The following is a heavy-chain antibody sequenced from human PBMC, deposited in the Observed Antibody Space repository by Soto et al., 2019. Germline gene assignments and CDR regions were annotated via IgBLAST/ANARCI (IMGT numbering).Heavy chain of an antibody. Sequence: ASVKVSCKASGYTFTTYYIHWVRQAPGQGLEWMGIINPSSGSAGYAQKFQVSVTMTRDTPTNTFYMELSSLRSEDTAVYYCARGNELPYYYFGLDVWGQVTTVTVSS. V-gene: IGHV1-46*03. CDR3: ARGNELPYYYFGLDV. J-gene: IGHJ6*02. D-gene: IGHD1-26*01. CDR2: INPSSGSA. CDR1: GYTFTTYY.